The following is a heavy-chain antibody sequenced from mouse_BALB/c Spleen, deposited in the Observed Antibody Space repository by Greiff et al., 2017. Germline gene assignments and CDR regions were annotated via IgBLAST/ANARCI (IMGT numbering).Heavy chain of an antibody. CDR1: GYSFTSYW. V-gene: IGHV1-5*01. CDR2: IYPGNSDT. D-gene: IGHD6-1*01. J-gene: IGHJ1*01. CDR3: TRGRQPLYFDV. Sequence: EVKVEESGTVLARPGASVKMSCKASGYSFTSYWMHWVKQRPGQGLEWIGAIYPGNSDTSYNQKFKGKAKLTAVTSASTAYMELSSLTNEDSAVYYSTRGRQPLYFDVWGAGTTVTVSS.